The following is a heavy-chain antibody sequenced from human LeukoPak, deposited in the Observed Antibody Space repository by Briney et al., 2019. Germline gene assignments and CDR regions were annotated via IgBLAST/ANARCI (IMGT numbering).Heavy chain of an antibody. D-gene: IGHD3-16*01. Sequence: ASVKVSCKAYGYTFMSHGISWVRQAPGQGLEWMGWISGSSSNTNYAQRLQGRVTMTTDTSTTTAYMELRSLRSGDTAVYYCARATGSWGHDGFDIWGQGTMVTVSS. CDR1: GYTFMSHG. J-gene: IGHJ3*02. CDR2: ISGSSSNT. V-gene: IGHV1-18*01. CDR3: ARATGSWGHDGFDI.